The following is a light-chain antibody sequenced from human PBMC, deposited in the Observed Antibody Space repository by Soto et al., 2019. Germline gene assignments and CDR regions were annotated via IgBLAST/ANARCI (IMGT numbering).Light chain of an antibody. J-gene: IGKJ1*01. CDR3: QHYGSSPGT. Sequence: EVLMTQSPATLSVSPGERATLSCRASQSVSTNLAWYQQKPGQAPRLLIYGASHRATGIPDRFSGTGSGTDFTLTISRLEPEDLAVYYCQHYGSSPGTFGHGTKVDIK. CDR1: QSVSTN. V-gene: IGKV3-20*01. CDR2: GAS.